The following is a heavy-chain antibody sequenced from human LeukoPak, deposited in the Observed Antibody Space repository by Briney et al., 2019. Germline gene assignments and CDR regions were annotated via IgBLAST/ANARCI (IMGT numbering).Heavy chain of an antibody. Sequence: SETLSLTCTVSGVSISSYYWSWIRQPPGKGLEWIGYIYYSGSTNYNPSLKSRVTISVDTSKNQFSLKLSSVTAADTAVYYCARASGEDAFDIWGQGTMVTVSS. CDR3: ARASGEDAFDI. V-gene: IGHV4-59*01. J-gene: IGHJ3*02. CDR2: IYYSGST. CDR1: GVSISSYY. D-gene: IGHD3-10*01.